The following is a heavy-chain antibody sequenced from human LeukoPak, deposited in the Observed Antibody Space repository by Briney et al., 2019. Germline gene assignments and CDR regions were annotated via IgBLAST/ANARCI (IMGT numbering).Heavy chain of an antibody. CDR2: IWYDGSNK. CDR1: GFTFSAYW. CDR3: ARDPYCSSTSCWVDGMDV. D-gene: IGHD2-2*01. J-gene: IGHJ6*02. Sequence: PGGSLKLSCAASGFTFSAYWMSWVRQAPGKGLEWVAVIWYDGSNKYYADSVKGRFTISRDNSKNTLYLQMNSLRAEDTAVYYCARDPYCSSTSCWVDGMDVWGQGTTVTVSS. V-gene: IGHV3-33*08.